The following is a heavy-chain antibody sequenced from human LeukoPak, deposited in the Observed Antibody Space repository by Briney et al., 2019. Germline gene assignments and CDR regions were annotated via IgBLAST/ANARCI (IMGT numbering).Heavy chain of an antibody. CDR3: ARVLYNWNYVGPGYYYYMDV. Sequence: ASVKVSCKASGFTFTSYDINWVRQATGQGLEWMRWMNPNSGNSGYAQTFQGRVTMTRNTSISTAYMELSSLRSEDTAVYYCARVLYNWNYVGPGYYYYMDVWGKGTTVTVSS. CDR1: GFTFTSYD. D-gene: IGHD1-7*01. CDR2: MNPNSGNS. J-gene: IGHJ6*03. V-gene: IGHV1-8*01.